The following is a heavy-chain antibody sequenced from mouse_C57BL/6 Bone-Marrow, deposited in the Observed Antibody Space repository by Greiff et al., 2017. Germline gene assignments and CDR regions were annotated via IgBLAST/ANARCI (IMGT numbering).Heavy chain of an antibody. J-gene: IGHJ1*03. CDR1: GYTFTDYY. CDR2: INPNNGGT. D-gene: IGHD2-3*01. Sequence: EVQLQQSGPELVKPGASVKISCKASGYTFTDYYMNWVKQSHGKSLEWIGDINPNNGGTSYNQKFKGKATLTVDKSSSTAYMELRSLTSEDSAVYYCARERWLLLYWYFDVWGTGTTVTVSS. CDR3: ARERWLLLYWYFDV. V-gene: IGHV1-26*01.